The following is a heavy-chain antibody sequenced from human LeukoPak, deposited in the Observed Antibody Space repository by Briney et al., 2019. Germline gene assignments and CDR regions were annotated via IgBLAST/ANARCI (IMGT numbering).Heavy chain of an antibody. J-gene: IGHJ4*02. CDR2: IGGSGIPI. V-gene: IGHV3-48*01. CDR1: GFSFSSYS. CDR3: ARDRLWAFDY. Sequence: PGGSLRLSCAASGFSFSSYSISWARQAPGKGRGWVSYIGGSGIPIYYAESVKGRFTISRDNAKNSLYLHMNSLRAEDTAVYYCARDRLWAFDYWGQGTLVTVSS. D-gene: IGHD3-10*01.